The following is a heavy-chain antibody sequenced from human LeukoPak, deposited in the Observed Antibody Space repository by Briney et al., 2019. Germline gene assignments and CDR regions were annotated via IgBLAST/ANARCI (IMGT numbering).Heavy chain of an antibody. CDR2: ISYDGSNK. J-gene: IGHJ4*02. CDR3: AREGELNTVTPVFDS. D-gene: IGHD4-17*01. CDR1: GFTFSSYA. V-gene: IGHV3-30-3*01. Sequence: GGSLRLSCAASGFTFSSYAMHWVRQAPGKGLEWVAVISYDGSNKYYADSVKGRFTISRDNSKNTLYLQMNSLRAEDTAVYYCAREGELNTVTPVFDSWGQGTLVIVSS.